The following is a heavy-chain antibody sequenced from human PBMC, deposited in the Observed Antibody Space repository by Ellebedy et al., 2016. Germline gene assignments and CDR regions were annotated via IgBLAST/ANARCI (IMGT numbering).Heavy chain of an antibody. D-gene: IGHD4-17*01. CDR1: GGSVSSDY. J-gene: IGHJ3*02. CDR2: VFHTGTT. CDR3: ARGYGDYGHDAFDI. V-gene: IGHV4-59*02. Sequence: SETLSLTCNVSGGSVSSDYWNWIRRPPGKGLEWIGYVFHTGTTNYNPSLKSRVTMSVDTSKSQFSLRLTSVTAADTAVYYCARGYGDYGHDAFDIWGQGTMVTVSS.